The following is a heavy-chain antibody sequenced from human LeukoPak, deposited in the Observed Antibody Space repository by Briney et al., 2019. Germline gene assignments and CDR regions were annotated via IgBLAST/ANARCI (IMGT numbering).Heavy chain of an antibody. V-gene: IGHV1-69*05. D-gene: IGHD3-3*01. CDR2: IIPIFGTA. Sequence: GASVKVSCKASGGTFSSYAISWVRQAPGQGLERMGGIIPIFGTANYAQKFQGRVTITTDESTSTAYMELSSLRSEDTAVYYCARGGFDFWSGLYYYYYMDVWGKGPRSPSP. J-gene: IGHJ6*03. CDR3: ARGGFDFWSGLYYYYYMDV. CDR1: GGTFSSYA.